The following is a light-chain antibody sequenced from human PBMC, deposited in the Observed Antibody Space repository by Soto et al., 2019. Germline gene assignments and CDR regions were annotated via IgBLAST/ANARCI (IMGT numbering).Light chain of an antibody. CDR2: DNN. V-gene: IGLV1-51*01. J-gene: IGLJ3*02. CDR3: AAWDNSLNFIL. Sequence: QSVLTQPPSVSAAPGQTVTISCSGSSCNMGNHYVSWYQQFPGTAPKLLLYDNNERPSGSPDRFSGSKSGTSATLGITGLQAGDEADYYCAAWDNSLNFILFGGGTKVTVL. CDR1: SCNMGNHY.